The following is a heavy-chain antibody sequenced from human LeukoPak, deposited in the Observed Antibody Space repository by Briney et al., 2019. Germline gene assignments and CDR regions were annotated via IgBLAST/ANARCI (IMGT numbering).Heavy chain of an antibody. D-gene: IGHD5-18*01. V-gene: IGHV1-2*02. Sequence: ASVKVSCKASGYTFTGYHMHWVRQAPGQGLEWMGWINPNSGGTNYAQKFQGRVTMTRDTSISTAYMELSRLRSDDTAVYYCATNVDTAMADLDYWGQGTLVTVSS. CDR2: INPNSGGT. CDR3: ATNVDTAMADLDY. J-gene: IGHJ4*02. CDR1: GYTFTGYH.